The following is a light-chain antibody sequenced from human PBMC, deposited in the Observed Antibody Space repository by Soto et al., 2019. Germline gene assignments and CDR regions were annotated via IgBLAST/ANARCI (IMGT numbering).Light chain of an antibody. CDR3: QQRSYWVT. J-gene: IGKJ4*01. V-gene: IGKV3-11*01. CDR2: DSS. CDR1: QSISNY. Sequence: EIVLTQSPATLSLSPGERATLSCRASQSISNYLAWYQHKPGQPPRLLIYDSSNRATGIPARFSGSGSGTDFTLTLRSLGPEEFAVYYCQQRSYWVTFGGGTTVEIE.